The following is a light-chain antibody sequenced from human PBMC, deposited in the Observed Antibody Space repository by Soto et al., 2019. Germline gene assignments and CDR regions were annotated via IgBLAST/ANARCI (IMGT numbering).Light chain of an antibody. J-gene: IGLJ2*01. CDR3: SSYANSDTVI. CDR2: DVS. CDR1: SSDVGSYNF. Sequence: QSALTQPASVSGSPGQSITISCTGTSSDVGSYNFVSWYRQHPVKAPILIIFDVSSRPSGISNRFSGSKSGNTASLTISGVQAEDEADYYCSSYANSDTVIFGGGTKVTFL. V-gene: IGLV2-14*01.